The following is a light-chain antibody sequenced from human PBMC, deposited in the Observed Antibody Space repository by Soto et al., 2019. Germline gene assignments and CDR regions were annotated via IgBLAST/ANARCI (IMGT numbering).Light chain of an antibody. CDR3: QHRSSWPSPT. V-gene: IGKV3-11*01. CDR2: AAS. J-gene: IGKJ4*01. Sequence: EIVLTQSPATLSSSPGESATLSCRASQSVSNYLAWYQHKPGQAPRLLIYAASNRANGIPARFSGSGSGTDFTLTISSLEPEDFAVYYCQHRSSWPSPTFGGGTKVEIK. CDR1: QSVSNY.